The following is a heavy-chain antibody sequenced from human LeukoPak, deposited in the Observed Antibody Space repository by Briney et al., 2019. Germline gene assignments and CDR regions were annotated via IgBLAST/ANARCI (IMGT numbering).Heavy chain of an antibody. Sequence: VASVKVSCKASGYTFTVYYMHWVRQASGRGLEYMGWINTNSGGTNYAQKFQGRVTMTRDTSISTAYMELSRLRSDDTAVYYCARSSGSYWKWFDPWGQGTLVPVSS. CDR3: ARSSGSYWKWFDP. CDR1: GYTFTVYY. V-gene: IGHV1-2*02. J-gene: IGHJ5*02. D-gene: IGHD3-10*01. CDR2: INTNSGGT.